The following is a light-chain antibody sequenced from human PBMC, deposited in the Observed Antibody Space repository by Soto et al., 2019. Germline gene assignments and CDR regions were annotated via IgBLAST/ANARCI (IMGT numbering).Light chain of an antibody. CDR1: SSDVGGYNY. CDR2: DVS. Sequence: QSALTQPDSVSGSPGQSITISCTGISSDVGGYNYVSWYQQHPDKAPKLMIYDVSNRRSGVSNRFSGSKSGNTASLTISGLQAEDEADYYCYSYTSSSTVLFGGGTKVTVL. CDR3: YSYTSSSTVL. J-gene: IGLJ2*01. V-gene: IGLV2-14*01.